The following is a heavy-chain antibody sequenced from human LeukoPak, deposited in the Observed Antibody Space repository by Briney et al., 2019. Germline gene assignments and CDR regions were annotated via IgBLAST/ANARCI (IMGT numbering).Heavy chain of an antibody. Sequence: ASVKVSCKVSGYTLTELSMHWVRQAPGKGLDWMGGFDPEDGETIYAQKFQGRVTMTEDTSTDTAYMELSSLRSEDTAVYYCATIVGWFGERIYYFDYWGQGTLVTVSS. J-gene: IGHJ4*02. D-gene: IGHD3-10*01. V-gene: IGHV1-24*01. CDR3: ATIVGWFGERIYYFDY. CDR1: GYTLTELS. CDR2: FDPEDGET.